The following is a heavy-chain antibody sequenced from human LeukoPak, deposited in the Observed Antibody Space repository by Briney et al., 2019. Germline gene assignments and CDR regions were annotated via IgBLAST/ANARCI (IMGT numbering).Heavy chain of an antibody. V-gene: IGHV3-11*01. D-gene: IGHD3-3*01. Sequence: GGSLRLSCAASGFPFSDFYMTWIRQAPGKGLEWVSYISSTGSTIYYADSVKGRFTISRDNAKNSLYLQMNSLRADDTAVYYCARDPYDTPGGFDYWGQGTLVTVSS. J-gene: IGHJ4*02. CDR3: ARDPYDTPGGFDY. CDR1: GFPFSDFY. CDR2: ISSTGSTI.